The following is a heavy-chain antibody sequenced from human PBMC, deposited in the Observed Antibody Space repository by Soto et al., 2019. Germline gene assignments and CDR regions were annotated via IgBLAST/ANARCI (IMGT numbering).Heavy chain of an antibody. Sequence: QITLKESGPTLVKPTQTLTLTCTFSGFSLTTDRVGVGWIRQPPGEALEWLAVIYWDDSKTYRPSLESRLTITQDTSKNPVALTMTNMDPLDTATYYCAPAYGGRSLYWGQGTLVTVSS. V-gene: IGHV2-5*02. D-gene: IGHD1-26*01. CDR2: IYWDDSK. J-gene: IGHJ4*02. CDR1: GFSLTTDRVG. CDR3: APAYGGRSLY.